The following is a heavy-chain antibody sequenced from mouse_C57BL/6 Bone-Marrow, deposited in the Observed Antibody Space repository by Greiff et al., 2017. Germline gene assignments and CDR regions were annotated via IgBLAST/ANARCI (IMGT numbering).Heavy chain of an antibody. CDR1: GFTFSDYY. CDR2: ISNGGGST. CDR3: ARDYYGSSYWYFDV. Sequence: DVKLVESGGGLVQPGGSLKLSCAASGFTFSDYYMYWVRQTPEKRLEWVAYISNGGGSTYYPDTVKGRFTISRDNAKNTLYLQMSRLKSEDTAMYYCARDYYGSSYWYFDVWGTGTTVTVSS. J-gene: IGHJ1*03. V-gene: IGHV5-12*01. D-gene: IGHD1-1*01.